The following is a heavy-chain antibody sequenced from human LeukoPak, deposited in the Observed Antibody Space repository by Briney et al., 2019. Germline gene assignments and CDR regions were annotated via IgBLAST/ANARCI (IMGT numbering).Heavy chain of an antibody. Sequence: ASVKVSCKASGYTFTSYDINWVRQATGQGLEWMGWMNPNSGNTGYAQKFQGRVTITRNTSISTAYMELSSLRSEDTAVYYCARGAESYYYGSSGSHLFDYWGQGTLVTVSS. CDR3: ARGAESYYYGSSGSHLFDY. D-gene: IGHD3-22*01. J-gene: IGHJ4*02. CDR1: GYTFTSYD. V-gene: IGHV1-8*03. CDR2: MNPNSGNT.